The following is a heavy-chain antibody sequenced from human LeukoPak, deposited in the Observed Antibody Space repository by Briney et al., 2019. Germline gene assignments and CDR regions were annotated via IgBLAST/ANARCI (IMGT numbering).Heavy chain of an antibody. Sequence: GGSLRLSCAASGFTFSSYAMSWVRQAPGKGLEWVSAISGSGGSTYYADSVKGRFTISRDNSKNTLYLQMNSLRAEDTAVYYCAKDPMTTVTTGPLSFDYWGQGTLVAVSS. J-gene: IGHJ4*02. CDR1: GFTFSSYA. D-gene: IGHD4-17*01. CDR2: ISGSGGST. V-gene: IGHV3-23*01. CDR3: AKDPMTTVTTGPLSFDY.